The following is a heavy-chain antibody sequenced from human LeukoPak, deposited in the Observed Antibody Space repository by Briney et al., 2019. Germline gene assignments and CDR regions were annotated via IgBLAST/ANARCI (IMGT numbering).Heavy chain of an antibody. CDR3: ARGVDIVVVVARGLNWFDP. J-gene: IGHJ5*02. D-gene: IGHD2-15*01. CDR2: INHNGST. V-gene: IGHV4-34*01. Sequence: SETLSLTCAVYGGSFSGYYWSWIRQPPGKGLEWIGEINHNGSTNYNPSLKSRVTISVDTSKNQFSLKLSSVTAADTAVYYCARGVDIVVVVARGLNWFDPWGQGTLVTVSS. CDR1: GGSFSGYY.